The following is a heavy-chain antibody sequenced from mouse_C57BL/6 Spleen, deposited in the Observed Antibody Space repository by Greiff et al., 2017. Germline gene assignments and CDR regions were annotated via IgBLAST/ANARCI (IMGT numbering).Heavy chain of an antibody. CDR3: ARERGVDY. J-gene: IGHJ2*01. Sequence: VQLQQSGPELVKPGASVKISCKASGYSFTSYYIHWVKPRTGPGLEWIGWIYPGSGNTKYNEKFKGKATLTADTSSSTAYMQLRSLTSEDSAVYYCARERGVDYGGQGTTLTVSS. V-gene: IGHV1-66*01. CDR1: GYSFTSYY. CDR2: IYPGSGNT.